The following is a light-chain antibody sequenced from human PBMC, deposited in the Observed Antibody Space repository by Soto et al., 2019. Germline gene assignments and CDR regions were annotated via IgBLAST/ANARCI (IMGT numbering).Light chain of an antibody. CDR1: NIGSKS. J-gene: IGLJ2*01. CDR3: QVWDSSSDHVV. Sequence: SYELTQPPSVSVAPGKTARITCGGNNIGSKSVHWYQQKPGQAPVLVIYYDSDRPSGSRERFSGSNSGNTATLTISRVEAGDEADYYCQVWDSSSDHVVFGGGTKVTVL. CDR2: YDS. V-gene: IGLV3-21*04.